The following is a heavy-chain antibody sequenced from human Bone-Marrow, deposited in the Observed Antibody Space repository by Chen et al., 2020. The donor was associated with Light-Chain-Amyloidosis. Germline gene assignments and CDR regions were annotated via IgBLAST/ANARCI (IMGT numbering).Heavy chain of an antibody. CDR2: LYYSGST. V-gene: IGHV4-39*01. CDR3: ARHETHDYSWGSYRGHAFDI. Sequence: QLQLQESGPGLVKPSETLSLTCTVSGGSISSSSYYWGWIRQPPGKGLEWIGSLYYSGSTYYNPSLKSRVTISVDTSKNQFSRKLSSVTAADTAVYYCARHETHDYSWGSYRGHAFDIWGQGTMVTVSS. J-gene: IGHJ3*02. CDR1: GGSISSSSYY. D-gene: IGHD3-16*02.